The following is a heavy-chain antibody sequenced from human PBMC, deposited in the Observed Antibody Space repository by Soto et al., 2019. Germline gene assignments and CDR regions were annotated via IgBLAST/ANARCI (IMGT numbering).Heavy chain of an antibody. J-gene: IGHJ4*02. CDR1: GGTFSSYA. D-gene: IGHD2-8*01. CDR2: IIPIFGTA. CDR3: ARGEEGYCTNGVCYYFDY. Sequence: ASVKVSCKASGGTFSSYAISWVRQAPGQGLEWMGGIIPIFGTANYAQKFQGRVTITADESTSTAYMELSSLRSEDTAVYYCARGEEGYCTNGVCYYFDYWGQGTLVTVSS. V-gene: IGHV1-69*13.